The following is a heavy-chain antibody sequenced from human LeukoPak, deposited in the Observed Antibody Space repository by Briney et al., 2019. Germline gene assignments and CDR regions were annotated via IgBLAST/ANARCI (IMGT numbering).Heavy chain of an antibody. D-gene: IGHD3-22*01. CDR3: ARRLDNDISGDPDTFDV. CDR2: VSYTGRT. J-gene: IGHJ3*01. CDR1: GGSLSGHY. Sequence: LETLSLTCTVSGGSLSGHYWSWIRQPPGKRLEWIGYVSYTGRTKYNPSLQSRVTISIDTSKSQFSLQLTSVTSADTAVYSCARRLDNDISGDPDTFDVWGQGTTVSVSS. V-gene: IGHV4-59*11.